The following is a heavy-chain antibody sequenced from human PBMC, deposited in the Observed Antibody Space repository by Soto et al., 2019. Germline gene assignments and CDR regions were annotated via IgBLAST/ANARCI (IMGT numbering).Heavy chain of an antibody. CDR2: ISAHNGNS. J-gene: IGHJ6*03. CDR3: ARDWYFYGSGSPNHMDV. Sequence: QVQLVQSGDEMRKPGASVKVSCQASGYTFSNYGITWVRHAPGQGLEWMGWISAHNGNSKYAQSLQGRLTLTTDTSTSTAYMELRSLRSDDTAVYYCARDWYFYGSGSPNHMDVWGKGTTVSVSS. CDR1: GYTFSNYG. V-gene: IGHV1-18*01. D-gene: IGHD3-10*01.